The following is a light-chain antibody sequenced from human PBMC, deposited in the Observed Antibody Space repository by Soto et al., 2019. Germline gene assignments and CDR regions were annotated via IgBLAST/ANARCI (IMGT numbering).Light chain of an antibody. CDR2: DVS. V-gene: IGKV1-13*02. CDR3: QQLNSYPIT. Sequence: AIQVTQSPSSLSASVGDRVTITCRASQDIRGALAWYQQKPGKAPKLLIYDVSTLESGVPSRFSGSGSGTEFTLTISSLQHEDFGTYYCQQLNSYPITFGHGTRLEIK. J-gene: IGKJ5*01. CDR1: QDIRGA.